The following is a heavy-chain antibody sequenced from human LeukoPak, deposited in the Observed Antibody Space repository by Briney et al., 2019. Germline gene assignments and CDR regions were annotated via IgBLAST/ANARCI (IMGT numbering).Heavy chain of an antibody. CDR2: TWLDGSNK. Sequence: PGGSLCLSWAASGFTFSNYGMHWARQAPGKGLEWVAATWLDGSNKYYADYVKGRFTISRDNSKNTLYLQMNSLRAEDTAVYFCARGGHCTTTSCSNYDGMDVWGQGTTLTVSS. J-gene: IGHJ6*02. CDR3: ARGGHCTTTSCSNYDGMDV. D-gene: IGHD2-2*01. V-gene: IGHV3-33*01. CDR1: GFTFSNYG.